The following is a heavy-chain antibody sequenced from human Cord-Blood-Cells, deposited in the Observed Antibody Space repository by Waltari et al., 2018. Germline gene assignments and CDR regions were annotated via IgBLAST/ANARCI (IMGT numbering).Heavy chain of an antibody. CDR2: ISYDGSNK. Sequence: QVQLVESGGGVVQPGRSLRLSWAASGFTFSSHGMHWVRQAPGKGLEWVAVISYDGSNKYYADSVKGRFTISRDNSKNTLYLQMNSLRAEDTAVYYCAKDQDYGYFDYWGQGTLVTVSS. J-gene: IGHJ4*02. CDR1: GFTFSSHG. V-gene: IGHV3-30*18. CDR3: AKDQDYGYFDY. D-gene: IGHD3-10*01.